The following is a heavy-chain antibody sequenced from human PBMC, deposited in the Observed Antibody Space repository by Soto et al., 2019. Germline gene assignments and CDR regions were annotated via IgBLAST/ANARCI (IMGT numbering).Heavy chain of an antibody. CDR2: ISGNGGNT. D-gene: IGHD2-15*01. V-gene: IGHV3-23*01. CDR1: GFTFSSYA. J-gene: IGHJ4*02. CDR3: AKVKGCSGGSCYVLDY. Sequence: EVQLLESGGGLVQPGGSLRLSCAASGFTFSSYAMNWVRQAPGKGLEWVSGISGNGGNTYYVDAVRGRFTISRDNSKNTLHLQMNSLRVEDTAVYFCAKVKGCSGGSCYVLDYWGQGTLVTVSS.